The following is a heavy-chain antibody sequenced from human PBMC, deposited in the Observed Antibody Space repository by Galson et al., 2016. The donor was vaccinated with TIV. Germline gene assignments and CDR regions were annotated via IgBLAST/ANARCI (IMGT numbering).Heavy chain of an antibody. CDR2: IYHTGNT. Sequence: ETLSLTCTVSGGSTSSYYWTWIRQPPGKGLEWIGYIYHTGNTICNPSLKSRVAISLDTSKNQFSLKLSSVTAADTALYYCAREVSADYDWGRAHFDYWGQGTLVTVSS. J-gene: IGHJ4*02. V-gene: IGHV4-59*12. D-gene: IGHD3-16*01. CDR1: GGSTSSYY. CDR3: AREVSADYDWGRAHFDY.